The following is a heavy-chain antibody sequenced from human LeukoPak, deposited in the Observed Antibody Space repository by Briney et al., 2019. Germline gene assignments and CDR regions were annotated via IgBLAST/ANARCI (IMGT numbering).Heavy chain of an antibody. CDR3: ARHPFATPFDY. Sequence: SETLSLTCTVSGGSISSYYWSWIRQPPGKGLEWIGNIYYRGSANYSPSLKSRVTISVDASKNQFSLKLSSVTAADTAVYFCARHPFATPFDYWGPGTLVTVSS. V-gene: IGHV4-59*08. D-gene: IGHD2-15*01. J-gene: IGHJ4*02. CDR1: GGSISSYY. CDR2: IYYRGSA.